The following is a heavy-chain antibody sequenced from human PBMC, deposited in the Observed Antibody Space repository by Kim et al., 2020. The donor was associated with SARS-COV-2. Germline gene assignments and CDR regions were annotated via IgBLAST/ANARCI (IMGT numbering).Heavy chain of an antibody. D-gene: IGHD3-9*01. V-gene: IGHV4-34*01. J-gene: IGHJ4*02. Sequence: SETLSLTCAVYGGSFSGYYWSWIRQPPGKGLEWIGEINHSGSTNYNPSLKSRVTISVDTSKNQFSLKLSSVTAADTAVYYCARRRYFDWLFTISPLDYWGQGTLVTVSS. CDR1: GGSFSGYY. CDR2: INHSGST. CDR3: ARRRYFDWLFTISPLDY.